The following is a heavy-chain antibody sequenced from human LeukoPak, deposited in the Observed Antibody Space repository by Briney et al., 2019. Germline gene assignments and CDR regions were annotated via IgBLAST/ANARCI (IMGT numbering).Heavy chain of an antibody. CDR3: ARGRDSSTYYSGPGDY. V-gene: IGHV1-2*02. J-gene: IGHJ4*02. CDR1: GYTFTDYY. Sequence: GASVKVSCKASGYTFTDYYMHWVRQAPGQGLEWMGWINPNSGGTNYAQNFQGRVTMTRGTSISTAYMELSSLRSDDTAVHYCARGRDSSTYYSGPGDYWGQGTLITVFS. CDR2: INPNSGGT. D-gene: IGHD3-22*01.